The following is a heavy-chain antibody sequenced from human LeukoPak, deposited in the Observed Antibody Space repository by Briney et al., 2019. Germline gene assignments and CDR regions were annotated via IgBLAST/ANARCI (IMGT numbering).Heavy chain of an antibody. CDR2: ISGSGGST. CDR1: GFTFSSYW. J-gene: IGHJ4*02. D-gene: IGHD5-18*01. CDR3: AKDRVRLWLTFDY. Sequence: GGSLRLSCAASGFTFSSYWMNWARQAPGKGLEWVSAISGSGGSTYYADSVKGRFTISRDNSKNTLYLQMNSLRAEDTAVYYCAKDRVRLWLTFDYWGQGTLVTVSS. V-gene: IGHV3-23*01.